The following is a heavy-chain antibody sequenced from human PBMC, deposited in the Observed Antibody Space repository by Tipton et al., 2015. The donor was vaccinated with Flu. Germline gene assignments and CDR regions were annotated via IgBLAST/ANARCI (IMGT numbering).Heavy chain of an antibody. Sequence: GSLRLSCAASGFTFSSYWMSWVRQAPGKGLEWVANIKQDGSEKYYVDSVKGRFTISRDNAKNSLYLQMNSLRAEDTAVYYCATIHYYDSSGYWGGYFDYWGQGTLVTVSS. CDR1: GFTFSSYW. CDR2: IKQDGSEK. CDR3: ATIHYYDSSGYWGGYFDY. V-gene: IGHV3-7*01. D-gene: IGHD3-22*01. J-gene: IGHJ4*02.